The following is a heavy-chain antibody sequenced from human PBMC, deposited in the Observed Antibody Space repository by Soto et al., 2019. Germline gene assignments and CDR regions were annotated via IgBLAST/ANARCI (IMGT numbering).Heavy chain of an antibody. CDR3: ASSFTVPAAIDY. D-gene: IGHD2-2*02. J-gene: IGHJ4*02. CDR2: INAGNGNT. Sequence: ASVKVSCKAGGYRFTSYAMHWVRQAPGQRLEWMGWINAGNGNTKYSQKFQGRVTITRDTSASTAYMELSSLRSEDTAVYYCASSFTVPAAIDYWGQGTLVTVSS. CDR1: GYRFTSYA. V-gene: IGHV1-3*01.